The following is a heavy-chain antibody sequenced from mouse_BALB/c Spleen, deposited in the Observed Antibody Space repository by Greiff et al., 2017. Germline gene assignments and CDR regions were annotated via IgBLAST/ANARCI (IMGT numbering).Heavy chain of an antibody. J-gene: IGHJ3*01. CDR1: GFTFSSYA. V-gene: IGHV5-9-3*01. D-gene: IGHD2-4*01. CDR2: ISSGGSYT. Sequence: EVMLVESGGGLVKPGGSLKLSCAASGFTFSSYAMSWVRQTPEKRLEWVATISSGGSYTYYPDSVKGRFTISRDNAKNTLYLQMSSLRSEDTAMYYCARQKGLRRGFAYWGQGTLVTVSA. CDR3: ARQKGLRRGFAY.